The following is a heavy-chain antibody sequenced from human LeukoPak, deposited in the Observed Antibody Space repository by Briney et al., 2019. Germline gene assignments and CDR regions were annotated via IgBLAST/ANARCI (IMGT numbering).Heavy chain of an antibody. Sequence: GGSLRLSCTTSGFAFGDYAMSWVRQAPGKGLEWVAFIRSKRYGGTIEYASSVKGKFTISRDDSISTAYLQMNSLRTEDTAVYYCARSIVVVTYYLDYWGQGTLVTVSS. D-gene: IGHD2-21*02. CDR3: ARSIVVVTYYLDY. CDR2: IRSKRYGGTI. J-gene: IGHJ4*02. CDR1: GFAFGDYA. V-gene: IGHV3-49*04.